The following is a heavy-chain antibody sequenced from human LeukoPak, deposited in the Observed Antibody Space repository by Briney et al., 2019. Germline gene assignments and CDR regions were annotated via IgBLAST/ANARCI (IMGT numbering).Heavy chain of an antibody. Sequence: GGSLRLSCAASGSTFSNYWMSWVRQAPGKGLEWVANTKQDETEKHYADSVKGRLTISRDNAQNSLYLQMNSLRAEDTAVYFCARNRQWLLADYWGQGTVVTVSS. CDR3: ARNRQWLLADY. D-gene: IGHD3-22*01. CDR1: GSTFSNYW. V-gene: IGHV3-7*04. CDR2: TKQDETEK. J-gene: IGHJ4*02.